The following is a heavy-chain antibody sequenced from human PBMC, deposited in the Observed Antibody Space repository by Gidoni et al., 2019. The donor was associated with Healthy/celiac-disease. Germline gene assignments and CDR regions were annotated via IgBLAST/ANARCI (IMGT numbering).Heavy chain of an antibody. D-gene: IGHD4-17*01. Sequence: QVQLVESGGGVVQPGRSLRLSCAASGFTFSSYGMHWVRQAPGKGLEWVAVISYDGSNKYYADSVKGRFTISRDNSKNTLYLQMNSLRAEDTAVYYCTTVVKNGFDYWGQGTLVTVSS. CDR3: TTVVKNGFDY. V-gene: IGHV3-30*03. J-gene: IGHJ4*02. CDR2: ISYDGSNK. CDR1: GFTFSSYG.